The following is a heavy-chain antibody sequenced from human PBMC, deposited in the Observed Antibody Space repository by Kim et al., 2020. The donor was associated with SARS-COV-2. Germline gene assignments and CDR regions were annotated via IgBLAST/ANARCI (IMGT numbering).Heavy chain of an antibody. Sequence: TRYRPAFQAQVTISADKSISTAYLQWRSLKASDTAMYYCARRMGAHYFDDWGQGTLVTVSS. J-gene: IGHJ4*02. D-gene: IGHD3-16*01. CDR3: ARRMGAHYFDD. V-gene: IGHV5-51*01. CDR2: T.